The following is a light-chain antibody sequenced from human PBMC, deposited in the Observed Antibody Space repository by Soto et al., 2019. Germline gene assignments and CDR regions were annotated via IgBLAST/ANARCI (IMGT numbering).Light chain of an antibody. J-gene: IGKJ1*01. CDR3: HQYGTSVGT. Sequence: VFTQSPGTLSLSQEKRATLSCRASRSVSSRYLAWYQQKPGQAPRLLIYAASSRATGIPDRFSGSGSGTDFTLTISRLEPEDFAVYYCHQYGTSVGTFGQGTKVDIK. CDR2: AAS. V-gene: IGKV3-20*01. CDR1: RSVSSRY.